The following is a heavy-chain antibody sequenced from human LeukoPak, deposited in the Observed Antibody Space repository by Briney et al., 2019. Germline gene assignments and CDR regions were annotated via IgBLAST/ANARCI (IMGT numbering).Heavy chain of an antibody. J-gene: IGHJ4*02. V-gene: IGHV3-11*01. CDR2: ISSSGSTI. CDR1: GFTLSDYY. CDR3: ARGVVVTANENYFDY. D-gene: IGHD2-21*02. Sequence: GGSLRLSCAASGFTLSDYYMSWIRQAPGKGLEWVSYISSSGSTIYYADSVKGRFTISRDNAKNSLYLQMNSLRAEDTAVYYCARGVVVTANENYFDYWGQGTLVTVSS.